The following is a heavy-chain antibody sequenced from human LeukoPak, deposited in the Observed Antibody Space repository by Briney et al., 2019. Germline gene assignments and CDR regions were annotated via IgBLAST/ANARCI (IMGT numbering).Heavy chain of an antibody. D-gene: IGHD3-22*01. CDR3: ARDSVHGYYDSSGYSALFDF. CDR2: IKDDGSEK. V-gene: IGHV3-7*01. Sequence: PGGSLRLSCAASGFTFSSYWMSWVRQAPGKGLEWVANIKDDGSEKYYVDSVKGRFTISRDNAKNSLYLQMDSLRAEDTAVYYCARDSVHGYYDSSGYSALFDFWGQGTLVTVSS. J-gene: IGHJ4*02. CDR1: GFTFSSYW.